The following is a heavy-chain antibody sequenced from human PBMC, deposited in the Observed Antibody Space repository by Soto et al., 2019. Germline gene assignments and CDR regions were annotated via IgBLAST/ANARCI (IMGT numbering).Heavy chain of an antibody. Sequence: QVQLVQSGAEVKKPGSSVTVSCKASGGTFSSYTISWVRQAPGQGLEWMGGLIPIFGTAHYAQKFQGRVKCTADESTSTAYRELSSMRSEDTAVYYCARGNHRWLQLWYFDLWGRGTLVTLSS. CDR2: LIPIFGTA. D-gene: IGHD5-12*01. CDR3: ARGNHRWLQLWYFDL. V-gene: IGHV1-69*12. CDR1: GGTFSSYT. J-gene: IGHJ2*01.